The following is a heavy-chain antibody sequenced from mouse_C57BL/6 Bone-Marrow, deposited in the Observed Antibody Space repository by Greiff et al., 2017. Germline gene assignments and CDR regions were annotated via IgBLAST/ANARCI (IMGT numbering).Heavy chain of an antibody. Sequence: VQLQQPGAELVMPGASVKLSCKASGYTFTSYWMSWVKQRPGQGLEWIGEIDPSDGYTNSNQKFKGKSTLSVDKSSSTVYMQLSSLTSEYSAIYCCAKGYYFDYWGQGTTLTVSS. V-gene: IGHV1-69*01. CDR3: AKGYYFDY. J-gene: IGHJ2*01. CDR1: GYTFTSYW. CDR2: IDPSDGYT.